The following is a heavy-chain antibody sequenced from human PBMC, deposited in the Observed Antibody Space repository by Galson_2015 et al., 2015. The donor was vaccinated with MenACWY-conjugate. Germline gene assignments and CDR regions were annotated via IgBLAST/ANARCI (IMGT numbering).Heavy chain of an antibody. CDR1: GFSLSISGMR. J-gene: IGHJ6*02. Sequence: PALVKPTQTLTLTCTFSGFSLSISGMRVSWIRQPPGKALEWLARIDWDDDKFYSTSLKTRLTISKDSSKNQVVLTMTNMDPVDTATYYCARSGSYYDYYYGMDVWGQGTTVTVSS. CDR3: ARSGSYYDYYYGMDV. D-gene: IGHD1-26*01. CDR2: IDWDDDK. V-gene: IGHV2-70*04.